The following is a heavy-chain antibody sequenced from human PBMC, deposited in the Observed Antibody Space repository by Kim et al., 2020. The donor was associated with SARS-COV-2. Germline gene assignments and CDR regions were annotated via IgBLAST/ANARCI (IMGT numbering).Heavy chain of an antibody. CDR2: ISSSSSYI. J-gene: IGHJ4*02. D-gene: IGHD3-22*01. CDR1: GFTFSNYN. Sequence: GGSLRLSCAASGFTFSNYNMNWVRQAPGKGLEWVSSISSSSSYIYYADSMKGRFTISRDNAKNSLYLQMNSLRAEDTAVYYCARDEGWGIDPGWLGGYYFDQWGQGTLVTVSS. CDR3: ARDEGWGIDPGWLGGYYFDQ. V-gene: IGHV3-21*01.